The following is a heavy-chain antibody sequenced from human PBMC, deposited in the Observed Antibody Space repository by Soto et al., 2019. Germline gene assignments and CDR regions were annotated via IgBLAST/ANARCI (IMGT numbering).Heavy chain of an antibody. CDR1: GGSISSYY. V-gene: IGHV4-59*01. CDR2: IYYSGST. Sequence: QVQLQESGPGLVKPSETLSLTCTVSGGSISSYYWSWIRQPPGKGLEWIGYIYYSGSTNYNPSLKSRVTISVDTSKNQFSLKLSSVTAADTAVHYCARVTGGSRRINWFDPWGQGTLVTVSS. D-gene: IGHD2-15*01. CDR3: ARVTGGSRRINWFDP. J-gene: IGHJ5*02.